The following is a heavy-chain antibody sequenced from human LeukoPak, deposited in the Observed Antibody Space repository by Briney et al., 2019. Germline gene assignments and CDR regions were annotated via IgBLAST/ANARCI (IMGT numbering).Heavy chain of an antibody. CDR3: ARAVAEPNDYYDSMGDAFDI. D-gene: IGHD3-22*01. J-gene: IGHJ3*02. CDR2: ITGSSSYI. V-gene: IGHV3-21*01. CDR1: GFTFSSYS. Sequence: GSLRLSCAASGFTFSSYSMNWVRQAPGKGLEWVSSITGSSSYIHYADSVQGRFTISRDNAKNSLYLQMNSLRAEDTAVYYCARAVAEPNDYYDSMGDAFDIWGQGTMVTVSS.